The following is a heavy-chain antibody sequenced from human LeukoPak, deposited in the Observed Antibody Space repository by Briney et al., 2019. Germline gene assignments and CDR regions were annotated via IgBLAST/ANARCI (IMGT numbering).Heavy chain of an antibody. CDR2: ISSNGGTT. CDR1: GFTFSSYA. CDR3: ARVKYCGGDCYLDAFDI. V-gene: IGHV3-64*01. D-gene: IGHD2-21*02. Sequence: GGSLRLSCAASGFTFSSYAMHWVRQAPGKGLECVSVISSNGGTTYYAKSVKGRFTISRDNSKTTLYLQMGSLRVEDMAVYYCARVKYCGGDCYLDAFDIWGQGTLVTVSS. J-gene: IGHJ3*02.